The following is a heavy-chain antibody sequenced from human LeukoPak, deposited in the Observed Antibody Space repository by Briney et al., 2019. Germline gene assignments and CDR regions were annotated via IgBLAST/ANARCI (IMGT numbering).Heavy chain of an antibody. J-gene: IGHJ5*02. V-gene: IGHV1-18*01. D-gene: IGHD6-19*01. Sequence: ASVTVSCKASAYTFTSYGISCVRQAPGQGLEWMGWISAYNGNTNYAQKLQGRVTMTTDTSTSTAYMELRSLRSDDTAVYYCARAPEVAVQFDHWGQGTLVTVSS. CDR3: ARAPEVAVQFDH. CDR2: ISAYNGNT. CDR1: AYTFTSYG.